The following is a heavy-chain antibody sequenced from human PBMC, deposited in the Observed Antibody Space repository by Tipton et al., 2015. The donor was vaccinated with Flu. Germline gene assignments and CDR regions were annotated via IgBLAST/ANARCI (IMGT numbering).Heavy chain of an antibody. CDR2: VFHSEST. D-gene: IGHD6-19*01. Sequence: TLSLTCTVSGGSIGSGGYYWSWIRQHPGKGLEWIGYVFHSESTYYNPSLKSRVTVSVDTSKNQFSLKLHSVTVADTAVYYCARMVAVAGHFFLDYWGQGTLVTVSS. CDR1: GGSIGSGGYY. CDR3: ARMVAVAGHFFLDY. J-gene: IGHJ4*02. V-gene: IGHV4-31*03.